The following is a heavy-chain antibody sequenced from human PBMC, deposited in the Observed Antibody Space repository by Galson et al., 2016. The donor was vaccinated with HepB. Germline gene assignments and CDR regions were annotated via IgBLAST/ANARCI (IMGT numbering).Heavy chain of an antibody. CDR3: AKVWGSSWLFQY. D-gene: IGHD3-16*01. J-gene: IGHJ4*02. V-gene: IGHV3-30*04. CDR2: MSYDGEKK. Sequence: SLRLSCAVSGFTVTSTAMHWVRQAPGKGPQWVAVMSYDGEKKFYGDSVKGRFIISRDNSKNTLYLEMKSLTTEDTGVYYCAKVWGSSWLFQYWGQGTLVTVSS. CDR1: GFTVTSTA.